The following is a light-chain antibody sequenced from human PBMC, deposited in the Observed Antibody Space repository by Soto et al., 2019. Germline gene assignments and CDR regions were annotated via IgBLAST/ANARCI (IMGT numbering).Light chain of an antibody. CDR1: QGISNY. J-gene: IGKJ3*01. CDR3: QKYNSAPRT. V-gene: IGKV1-27*01. Sequence: DMQMTQSPSSLSASVGDRVTITCRASQGISNYLAWYQQKPWKVPNLLIYAASTLQSGVPSRFSGSGSGTDFTLTTSSLQPEDVATYDCQKYNSAPRTFGPGNKVDIK. CDR2: AAS.